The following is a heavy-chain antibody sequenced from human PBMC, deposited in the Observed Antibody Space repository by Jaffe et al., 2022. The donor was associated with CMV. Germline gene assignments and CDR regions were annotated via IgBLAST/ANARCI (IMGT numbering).Heavy chain of an antibody. V-gene: IGHV3-30*18. CDR3: AKDLRLYQRLDP. Sequence: QVQLVESGGGVVQPGRSLRLSCAASGFTFSSYGMHWVRQAPGKGLEWVAVISYDGSNKYYADSVKGRFTISRDNSKNTLYLQMNSLRAEDTAVYYCAKDLRLYQRLDPWGQGTLVTVSS. D-gene: IGHD2-8*01. J-gene: IGHJ5*02. CDR2: ISYDGSNK. CDR1: GFTFSSYG.